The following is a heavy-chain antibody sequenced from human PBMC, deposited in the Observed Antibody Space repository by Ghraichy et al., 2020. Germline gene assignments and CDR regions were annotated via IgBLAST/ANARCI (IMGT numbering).Heavy chain of an antibody. V-gene: IGHV1-69*06. CDR1: GGTFSNYP. CDR2: IIPIVNAP. CDR3: TRGVTTVKNGTDV. Sequence: SVKVSCKASGGTFSNYPISWVRQAPGQGLEWMGGIIPIVNAPNYAQKFRGRVTITADKSTNTVNMELSSLRSEDSAVYYCTRGVTTVKNGTDVWGQGTTVTVSS. D-gene: IGHD4-11*01. J-gene: IGHJ6*02.